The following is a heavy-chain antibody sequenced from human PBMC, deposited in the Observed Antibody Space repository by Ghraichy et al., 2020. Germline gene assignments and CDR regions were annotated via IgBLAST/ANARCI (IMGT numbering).Heavy chain of an antibody. CDR2: ILGSGAGT. CDR3: AKGIVSGDYGTWYFDL. J-gene: IGHJ2*01. Sequence: GGSLRLSCAASGFTFSNYAMSWVRLAPGQGLEWVSGILGSGAGTYYADSVKGRFTISRDNSKNTLYLQINSLRAGDTAVYYCAKGIVSGDYGTWYFDLWGRGTLVTVSS. CDR1: GFTFSNYA. D-gene: IGHD4-17*01. V-gene: IGHV3-23*01.